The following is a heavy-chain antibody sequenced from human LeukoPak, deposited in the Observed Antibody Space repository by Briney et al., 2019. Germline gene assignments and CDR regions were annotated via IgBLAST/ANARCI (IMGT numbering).Heavy chain of an antibody. J-gene: IGHJ3*02. V-gene: IGHV3-7*01. D-gene: IGHD2-2*01. CDR1: GFTFSSYW. CDR3: ARGGYCRSTRCYLGAFYI. CDR2: IKQDGSEK. Sequence: GGSLRLSCAASGFTFSSYWMSWVRQAPGKGLEWVANIKQDGSEKYYVDSVKGRFTISRDNAKNSLYLQMNSLRAEDTAVYYWARGGYCRSTRCYLGAFYILGQGTTVTVSS.